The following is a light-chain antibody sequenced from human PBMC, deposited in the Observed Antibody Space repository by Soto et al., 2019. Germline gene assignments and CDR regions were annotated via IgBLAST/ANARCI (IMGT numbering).Light chain of an antibody. CDR2: GTS. CDR3: HQYNSYSRT. V-gene: IGKV3-15*01. Sequence: EIVMTQSPVTLSVSPGERATLSCRASQNISRSLAWYQQKPGQGPSLLIYGTSTRAGGVPARFSGGGSGTEFTLTITSLQSEDFAVYYCHQYNSYSRTFGQGTKVDIK. J-gene: IGKJ1*01. CDR1: QNISRS.